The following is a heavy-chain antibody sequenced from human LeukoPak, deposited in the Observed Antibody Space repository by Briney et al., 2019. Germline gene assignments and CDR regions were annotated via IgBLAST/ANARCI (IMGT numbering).Heavy chain of an antibody. V-gene: IGHV1-24*01. CDR3: ARGKSNIAVAGLGGFDY. CDR1: GYTLTELS. D-gene: IGHD6-19*01. Sequence: ASVKVSCKVSGYTLTELSMHWVRQAPGKGLEWMGGFDPEDGETIYAQKFQGRVTMTRDTSTSTVYMELSSLRSEDTAVYYCARGKSNIAVAGLGGFDYWGQGTLVTVSS. CDR2: FDPEDGET. J-gene: IGHJ4*02.